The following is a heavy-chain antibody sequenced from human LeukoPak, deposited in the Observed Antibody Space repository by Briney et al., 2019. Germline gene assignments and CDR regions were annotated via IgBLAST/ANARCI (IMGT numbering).Heavy chain of an antibody. CDR3: AKDGFGVVIIGHFDY. Sequence: PGGSLRLSCAASGFTFSSYWMHWVRQAPGKGLDWVAFIRYDGSNKYYADSVKGRFTISRDNSKNTLYLQMNSLRVEDTAVYYCAKDGFGVVIIGHFDYWGQGTLVTVSS. J-gene: IGHJ4*02. CDR1: GFTFSSYW. CDR2: IRYDGSNK. D-gene: IGHD3-3*01. V-gene: IGHV3-30*02.